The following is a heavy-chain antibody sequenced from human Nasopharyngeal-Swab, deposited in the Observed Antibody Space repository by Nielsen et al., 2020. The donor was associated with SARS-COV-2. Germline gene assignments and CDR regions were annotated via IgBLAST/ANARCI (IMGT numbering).Heavy chain of an antibody. V-gene: IGHV3-23*01. CDR3: AKDGPVAPFDP. Sequence: GESLKISCAASGFTFSSYAMGWVRQAPGKGLEWVSAISGSGGSTYYADSVKGRFTISRDNSKNTLYLQMNSLRAEDTAVYYCAKDGPVAPFDPWGQGTLVTVSS. CDR2: ISGSGGST. D-gene: IGHD6-19*01. J-gene: IGHJ5*02. CDR1: GFTFSSYA.